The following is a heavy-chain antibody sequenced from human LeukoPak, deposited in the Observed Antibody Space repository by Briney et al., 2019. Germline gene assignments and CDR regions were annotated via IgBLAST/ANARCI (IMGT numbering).Heavy chain of an antibody. CDR3: ARAKYTIFGVVIKTRAYYYMDV. D-gene: IGHD3-3*01. CDR1: GGSFSGYY. V-gene: IGHV4-34*01. J-gene: IGHJ6*03. Sequence: SETLSLTCAVYGGSFSGYYWSWIRQPPGKGLEWIGEINHSGSTNYNPSLKSRVTISVDTSKNQFSLKLSSVNAADTAVYYCARAKYTIFGVVIKTRAYYYMDVWGKGTPVTVSS. CDR2: INHSGST.